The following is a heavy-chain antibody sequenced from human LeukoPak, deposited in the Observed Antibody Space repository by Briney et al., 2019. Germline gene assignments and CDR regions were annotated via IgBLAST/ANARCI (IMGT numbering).Heavy chain of an antibody. Sequence: GGSLRLSYAASGFTFSSYAMSWVRQAPGKGLEWVSLIRGSDPSDYSTYYADSVKGRFTISRDNSKNTLCLQMNSLRAEDTAVYYCAKYYYDSSGYYDAAPLDYWGQGTLVSVFS. CDR2: IRGSDPSDYST. V-gene: IGHV3-23*01. CDR3: AKYYYDSSGYYDAAPLDY. D-gene: IGHD3-22*01. CDR1: GFTFSSYA. J-gene: IGHJ4*02.